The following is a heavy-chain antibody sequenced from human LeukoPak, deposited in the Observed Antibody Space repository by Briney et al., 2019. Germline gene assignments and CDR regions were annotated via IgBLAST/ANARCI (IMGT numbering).Heavy chain of an antibody. CDR2: FDLEDDER. CDR3: ATEVEYDSNGYLVDY. J-gene: IGHJ4*02. CDR1: GSTLSEFA. Sequence: ASVKVSCKVSGSTLSEFAIHWVRQAPGKGLEWMGGFDLEDDERRYSERFQDRVTMTEDTSTDTAYMFLSSLRSEDTAVYYCATEVEYDSNGYLVDYWGQGTLVTVSS. V-gene: IGHV1-24*01. D-gene: IGHD3-22*01.